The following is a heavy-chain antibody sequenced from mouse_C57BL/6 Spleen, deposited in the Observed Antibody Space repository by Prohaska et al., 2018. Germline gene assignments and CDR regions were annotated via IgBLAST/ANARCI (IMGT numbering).Heavy chain of an antibody. V-gene: IGHV11-2*01. J-gene: IGHJ1*03. D-gene: IGHD2-5*01. CDR3: IRYDSNDWYFDV. CDR1: GFTFSGFW. Sequence: EVQLLETGGGLVQPGGSRGLSCEGSGFTFSGFWMSWVRQTPGKTLEWIGDINSDGSGLNYSTSIKDRFTIFRDNDKSTLYLQMSNVRSEDTATYFCIRYDSNDWYFDVWGTGTTVTVSS. CDR2: INSDGSGL.